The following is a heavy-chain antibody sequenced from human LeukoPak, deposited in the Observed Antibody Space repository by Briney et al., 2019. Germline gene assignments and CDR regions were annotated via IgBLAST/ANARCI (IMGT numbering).Heavy chain of an antibody. CDR3: AREFGYYDSSVYLNWFDP. D-gene: IGHD3-22*01. J-gene: IGHJ5*02. V-gene: IGHV1-46*01. Sequence: ASAKVSCKASGYTFTSYYMHWVRQAPGQGLEWMGIINPSGGSTSYAQKFQGRVTMTRDTSTSTVYMELSSLRSEDTAVYYCAREFGYYDSSVYLNWFDPWGQGTLVTVSS. CDR1: GYTFTSYY. CDR2: INPSGGST.